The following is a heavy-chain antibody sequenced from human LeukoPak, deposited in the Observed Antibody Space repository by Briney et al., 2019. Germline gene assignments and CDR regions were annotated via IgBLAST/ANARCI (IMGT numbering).Heavy chain of an antibody. CDR1: GFTFSSYG. V-gene: IGHV3-30*18. J-gene: IGHJ6*02. CDR2: ISYDGSNK. D-gene: IGHD1-7*01. CDR3: AKLGITGTTADDYYYYGMDV. Sequence: PGRSLRLSCAASGFTFSSYGMHWVRQAPGKGLEWVAVISYDGSNKYYADSVKGRFTISRDNSKNTLCLQMNSLRAEDTAVYYCAKLGITGTTADDYYYYGMDVRGQGTTVTVSS.